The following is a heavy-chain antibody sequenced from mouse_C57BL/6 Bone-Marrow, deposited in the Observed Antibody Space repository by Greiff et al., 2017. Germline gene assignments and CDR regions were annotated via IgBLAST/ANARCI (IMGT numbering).Heavy chain of an antibody. D-gene: IGHD1-1*01. J-gene: IGHJ2*01. V-gene: IGHV5-6*01. CDR1: GFTFSSYG. Sequence: EVQLVESGGDLVKPGGSLKLSCAASGFTFSSYGMSWVRQTPDKRLEWVATISSGGSYTYYPDSVKGRFTISRDNAKNTLYLQMSSLKSEDTAMYYCARRGYGSNFDYWGQGTTRTVSS. CDR2: ISSGGSYT. CDR3: ARRGYGSNFDY.